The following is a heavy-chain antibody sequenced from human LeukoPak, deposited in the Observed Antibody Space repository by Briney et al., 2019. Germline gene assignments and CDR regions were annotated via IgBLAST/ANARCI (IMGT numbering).Heavy chain of an antibody. CDR2: INPNSGGT. Sequence: ASVKVSCKASGYTFTGYYMHWVRQAPGQGLEWMGWINPNSGGTNYAQKLQGRVTMTTDTSTSTAYMELRSLRSDDTAVYYCARAPYYYDSSGYTGWFDPWGQGTLVTVSS. J-gene: IGHJ5*02. CDR1: GYTFTGYY. CDR3: ARAPYYYDSSGYTGWFDP. D-gene: IGHD3-22*01. V-gene: IGHV1-2*02.